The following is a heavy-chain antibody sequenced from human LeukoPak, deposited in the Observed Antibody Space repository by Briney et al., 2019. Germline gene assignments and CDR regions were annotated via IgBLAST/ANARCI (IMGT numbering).Heavy chain of an antibody. CDR2: ISYDGSNK. Sequence: GGSLRLSCAASGFTFSSYAMHWVRQAPGKGLEWVAVISYDGSNKYYADSVKGRFTISRDNSKNTLYLQMNSLRAEDTAVYYCARDPTGDFDYGGQGTLVTVSS. CDR1: GFTFSSYA. V-gene: IGHV3-30-3*01. J-gene: IGHJ4*02. CDR3: ARDPTGDFDY. D-gene: IGHD7-27*01.